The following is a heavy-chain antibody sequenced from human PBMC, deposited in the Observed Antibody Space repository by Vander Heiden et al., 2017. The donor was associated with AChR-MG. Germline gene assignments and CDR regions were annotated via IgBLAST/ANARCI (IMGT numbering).Heavy chain of an antibody. V-gene: IGHV3-21*01. CDR3: ARRTYGRALTYGPNNDY. J-gene: IGHJ4*02. CDR2: ISGSSSYI. CDR1: GFTFSDYS. D-gene: IGHD3-10*01. Sequence: EVQLVESGGGLVKPGGSLRLSCAASGFTFSDYSMNWVRQAPGKGLEWVSSISGSSSYIYYADSVKGRFTISRDNAENSLYLQMKSLRAEDTAVYYCARRTYGRALTYGPNNDYWGQGTLVTVSS.